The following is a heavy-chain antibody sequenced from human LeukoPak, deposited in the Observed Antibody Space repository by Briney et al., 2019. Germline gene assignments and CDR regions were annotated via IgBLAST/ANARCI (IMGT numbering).Heavy chain of an antibody. Sequence: GESLKISCKTSGYCFTNYWIGWVRQMPGKGLEWMGIIYPGDSDTKYSPSFQGQVTISADKSISTAYLQWSSLKASDTAMYYCARRGQVGGWYAFDYWGQGTLVTVAS. V-gene: IGHV5-51*01. CDR3: ARRGQVGGWYAFDY. CDR2: IYPGDSDT. CDR1: GYCFTNYW. J-gene: IGHJ4*02. D-gene: IGHD6-19*01.